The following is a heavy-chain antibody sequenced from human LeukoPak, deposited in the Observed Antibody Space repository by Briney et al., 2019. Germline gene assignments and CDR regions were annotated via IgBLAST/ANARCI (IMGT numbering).Heavy chain of an antibody. CDR2: LSGSGIST. Sequence: SGGSLRLSCAASGFTFATYAMTWVRQAPGKGLEWVAALSGSGISTYYADSVNGRFTISRANSENTLHLQMDGLRAEDTAVYFCAKGRGTGTYYFDYWGRGILVTVSS. V-gene: IGHV3-23*01. D-gene: IGHD3/OR15-3a*01. J-gene: IGHJ4*02. CDR3: AKGRGTGTYYFDY. CDR1: GFTFATYA.